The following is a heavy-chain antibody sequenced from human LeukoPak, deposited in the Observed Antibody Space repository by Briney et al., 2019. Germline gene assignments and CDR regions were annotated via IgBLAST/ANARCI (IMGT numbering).Heavy chain of an antibody. J-gene: IGHJ3*02. CDR2: VSGTGGTT. D-gene: IGHD2-2*01. CDR1: GFTSSNYA. V-gene: IGHV3-23*01. Sequence: GGSLRLSCAASGFTSSNYAMSWVRQAPGKGLEWVSAVSGTGGTTYYADSVKGRFTISRDNSKSTLFLQMSSLRAEDTAVYYCARETSTSSIRSAFDIWGQGTMVTVSS. CDR3: ARETSTSSIRSAFDI.